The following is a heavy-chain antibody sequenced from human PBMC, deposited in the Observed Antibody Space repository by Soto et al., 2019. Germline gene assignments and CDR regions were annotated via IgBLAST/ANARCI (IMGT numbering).Heavy chain of an antibody. CDR3: AREQAFYYGSGSYPAYSFDY. CDR1: GFIFSDNA. V-gene: IGHV3-30-3*01. D-gene: IGHD3-10*01. J-gene: IGHJ4*02. Sequence: QVQLVESGGGVVQPGRSLRLSCAASGFIFSDNAMHWVRQAPGKGLEWVAVVSYDGDNEYYADSVKGRFTVPRDNSKNTLYLQMNSLRAEDTAMYYCAREQAFYYGSGSYPAYSFDYWGQGTLVTVSS. CDR2: VSYDGDNE.